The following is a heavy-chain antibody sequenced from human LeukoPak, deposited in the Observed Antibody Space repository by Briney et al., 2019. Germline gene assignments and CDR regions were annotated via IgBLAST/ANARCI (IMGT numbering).Heavy chain of an antibody. CDR1: GGTFSSYA. CDR2: IIPIFGTA. CDR3: ARAPSRDIVVVPAAIGY. V-gene: IGHV1-69*01. J-gene: IGHJ4*02. D-gene: IGHD2-2*01. Sequence: SVKVPXKASGGTFSSYAISWVRQAPGQGLEWMGGIIPIFGTANYAQKFQGRVTITADESTSTAYMELSSLRSEDTAVYYCARAPSRDIVVVPAAIGYWGQGTLVTVSS.